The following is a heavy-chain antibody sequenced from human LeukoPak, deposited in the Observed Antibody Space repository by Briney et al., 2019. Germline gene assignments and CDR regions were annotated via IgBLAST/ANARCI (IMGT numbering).Heavy chain of an antibody. CDR3: ARLWAGELVSDY. CDR2: VYYSGST. D-gene: IGHD3-16*01. J-gene: IGHJ4*02. V-gene: IGHV4-39*01. CDR1: GGSISSSSYY. Sequence: SETLSLTCTVSGGSISSSSYYWGWIRQSPGKGLEWIGSVYYSGSTYYNPSLKSRVTTSVDTSKNQFSLKLSSVTAADTAVYYCARLWAGELVSDYWGQGTLVTVSS.